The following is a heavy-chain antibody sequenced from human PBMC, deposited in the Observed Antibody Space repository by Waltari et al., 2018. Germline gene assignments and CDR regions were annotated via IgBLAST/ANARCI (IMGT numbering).Heavy chain of an antibody. CDR1: GFTISSDF. CDR3: AGGSGWVNFDY. Sequence: EVQLVETGGGLIQPGGSLRLSCAASGFTISSDFMRWVRQAPGKGLEWVSVIYSGGSTYYADSVKGRFTISRDNSKNTLYLQMNSLRAEDTAVYYCAGGSGWVNFDYWGQGTLVTVSS. D-gene: IGHD6-19*01. J-gene: IGHJ4*02. V-gene: IGHV3-53*02. CDR2: IYSGGST.